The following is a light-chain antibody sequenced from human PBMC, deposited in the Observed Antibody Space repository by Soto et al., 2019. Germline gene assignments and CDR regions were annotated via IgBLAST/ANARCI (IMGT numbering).Light chain of an antibody. CDR2: GAS. CDR3: QQYCSSPLYT. J-gene: IGKJ2*01. Sequence: EIVLTQSPGTLSLSPGERATLSCRASQSVSSSYLAWYQQKPGQAPRLLIYGASSRATGIPDRFSGSGSGTDFTLTISRLAPEDFAVYYCQQYCSSPLYTFGQGTKLEIK. CDR1: QSVSSSY. V-gene: IGKV3-20*01.